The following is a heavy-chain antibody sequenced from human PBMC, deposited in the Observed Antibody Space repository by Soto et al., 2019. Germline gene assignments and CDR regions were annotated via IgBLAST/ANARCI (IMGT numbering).Heavy chain of an antibody. CDR2: INHSGST. J-gene: IGHJ4*02. V-gene: IGHV4-34*01. CDR1: GGSFSGYY. D-gene: IGHD3-16*02. CDR3: ARGRYYDYIWGSYRYNNYFDY. Sequence: SETLSLTCAVYGGSFSGYYWSWIRQPPGKGLEWIGEINHSGSTNYNPSLKSRVTISVDTSKNQFSLKLSSVTAADTAVYYCARGRYYDYIWGSYRYNNYFDYWGQGTLVTVSS.